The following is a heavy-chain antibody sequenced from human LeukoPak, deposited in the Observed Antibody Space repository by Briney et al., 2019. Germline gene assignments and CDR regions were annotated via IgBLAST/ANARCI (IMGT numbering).Heavy chain of an antibody. D-gene: IGHD3-22*01. CDR3: LRDSSGYYVD. Sequence: AVKVSCKASGGTFSSYAISWVRQAPGQGLEWMGRIIPIFGTANYAQKFQGRVTITTDESTSTAYMELSSLRSEDTAVYYCLRDSSGYYVDWGQGTLVTVSS. V-gene: IGHV1-69*05. CDR1: GGTFSSYA. CDR2: IIPIFGTA. J-gene: IGHJ4*02.